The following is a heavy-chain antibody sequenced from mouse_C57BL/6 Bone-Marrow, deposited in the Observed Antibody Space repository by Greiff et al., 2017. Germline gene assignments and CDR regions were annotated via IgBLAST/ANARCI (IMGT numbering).Heavy chain of an antibody. V-gene: IGHV5-4*01. Sequence: EVKVEESGGGLVKPGGSLKLSCAASGFTFSSYAMSWVRQTPEKRLEWVATISDGGSYTYYPDNVKGRFTISRDKAKNNLYLQMSHPKSEDTAMYYCARELITTVVATGYFDYWGQGTTLTVSS. J-gene: IGHJ2*01. CDR2: ISDGGSYT. D-gene: IGHD1-1*01. CDR3: ARELITTVVATGYFDY. CDR1: GFTFSSYA.